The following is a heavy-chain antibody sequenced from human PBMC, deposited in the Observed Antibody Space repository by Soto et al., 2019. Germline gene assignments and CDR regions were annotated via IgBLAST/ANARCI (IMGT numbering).Heavy chain of an antibody. CDR2: INHSGST. CDR1: GGSFSGYY. V-gene: IGHV4-34*01. CDR3: GRDSREWLRSYYYYYGMDV. D-gene: IGHD5-12*01. Sequence: PSETLSLTCAVYGGSFSGYYWSWIRQPPGKGLEWIGEINHSGSTNYKPSLKRRVTISVDTSKNQLSLKLSSVTAADTAVYYCGRDSREWLRSYYYYYGMDVFGQRTTVAFCS. J-gene: IGHJ6*02.